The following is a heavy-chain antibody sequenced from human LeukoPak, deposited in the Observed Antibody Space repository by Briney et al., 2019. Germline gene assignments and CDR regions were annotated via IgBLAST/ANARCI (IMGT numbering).Heavy chain of an antibody. CDR2: ISSSSSTI. CDR1: GFTFSSYS. Sequence: GGSLRLSCAASGFTFSSYSMNWVRQAPGKGLEWVSYISSSSSTIYYADSVKDRFTISRDNAKNSLYLQMNSLRAEDTAVYYCASGAYYSSSWYYFDYWGQGTLVTVSS. V-gene: IGHV3-48*01. D-gene: IGHD6-13*01. J-gene: IGHJ4*02. CDR3: ASGAYYSSSWYYFDY.